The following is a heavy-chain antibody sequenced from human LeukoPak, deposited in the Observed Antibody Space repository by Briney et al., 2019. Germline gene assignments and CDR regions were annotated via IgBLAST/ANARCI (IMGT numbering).Heavy chain of an antibody. CDR1: GYTFTGYY. D-gene: IGHD3-22*01. V-gene: IGHV1-2*02. CDR3: ARASEYYDSSGYSDY. J-gene: IGHJ4*02. Sequence: ASVKVSCKASGYTFTGYYMHWVRQAPGQGLEWMGWINPNSGGTNYAQKFQGRVTMTRDTSISTAYMELSRLRSDDTAVYYCARASEYYDSSGYSDYWGQGTLVTVSS. CDR2: INPNSGGT.